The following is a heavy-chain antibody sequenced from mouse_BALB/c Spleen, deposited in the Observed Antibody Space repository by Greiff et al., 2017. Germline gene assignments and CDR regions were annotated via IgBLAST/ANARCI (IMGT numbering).Heavy chain of an antibody. CDR2: ISYDGSN. D-gene: IGHD2-4*01. Sequence: ESGPGLVKPSQSLSLTCSVTGYSITSGYYWNWIRQFPGNKLEWMGYISYDGSNNYNPSLKNRISITRDTSKNQFFLKLNSVTTEDTATYYCARDLIYYDYDDAMDYWGQGTSVTVSS. V-gene: IGHV3-6*02. J-gene: IGHJ4*01. CDR3: ARDLIYYDYDDAMDY. CDR1: GYSITSGYY.